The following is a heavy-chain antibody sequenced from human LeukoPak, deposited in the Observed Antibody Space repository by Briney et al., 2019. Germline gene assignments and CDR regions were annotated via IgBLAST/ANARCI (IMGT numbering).Heavy chain of an antibody. J-gene: IGHJ3*02. D-gene: IGHD5-24*01. V-gene: IGHV1-46*01. CDR3: AREWSDVEMATIKAFDI. CDR2: INPSGGST. CDR1: GYTFTSYY. Sequence: ASVKVSCKASGYTFTSYYMHWVRQAPGQGLEWMGIINPSGGSTSYAQKFQGRVTMTRDTSISTAYMELSRLRSDDTAVYYCAREWSDVEMATIKAFDIWGQGTMVTVSS.